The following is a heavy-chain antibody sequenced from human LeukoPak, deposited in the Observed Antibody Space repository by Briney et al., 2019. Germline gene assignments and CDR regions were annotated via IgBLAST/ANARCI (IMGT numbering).Heavy chain of an antibody. CDR1: GFTFSGYA. J-gene: IGHJ1*01. D-gene: IGHD3-22*01. CDR2: VSGAAGST. CDR3: AKDYCYDSTGYNYVGYFHH. V-gene: IGHV3-23*01. Sequence: PGGSLRLSCAASGFTFSGYAMAWVRQAPGKGLEWVSTVSGAAGSTYYADSVKGRFALSRDNSKNMLYLQMNSLRAEDSAVYYCAKDYCYDSTGYNYVGYFHHWGQGTLVTVSS.